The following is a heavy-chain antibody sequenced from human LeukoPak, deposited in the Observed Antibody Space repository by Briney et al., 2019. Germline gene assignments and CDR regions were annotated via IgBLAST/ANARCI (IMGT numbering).Heavy chain of an antibody. J-gene: IGHJ4*02. CDR3: ARGGDDYVWGSYRF. D-gene: IGHD3-16*02. CDR1: GGPISSYY. Sequence: SETLSLTCTVSGGPISSYYCSWIRQPPGKGLEWIGYIYYSGITNYNPSLKSRVTISVDTSKNQFSLKLSSVTAADTAVYYCARGGDDYVWGSYRFWGQGTLVTVSS. V-gene: IGHV4-59*12. CDR2: IYYSGIT.